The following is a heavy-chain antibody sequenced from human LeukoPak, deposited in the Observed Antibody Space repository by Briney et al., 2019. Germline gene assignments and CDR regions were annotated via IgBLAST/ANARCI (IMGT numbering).Heavy chain of an antibody. CDR3: ARDVGGYNYGYSLDY. Sequence: PSETLSLTCTVSGGSISSYYWNWIRQPAGKGLEWIGRIYTSGSTSYNSSLKSRVTMSVDTSKNQFSLKLGSVTAADTAVYYCARDVGGYNYGYSLDYWGQGTLVSVSS. CDR2: IYTSGST. J-gene: IGHJ4*02. D-gene: IGHD5-18*01. CDR1: GGSISSYY. V-gene: IGHV4-4*07.